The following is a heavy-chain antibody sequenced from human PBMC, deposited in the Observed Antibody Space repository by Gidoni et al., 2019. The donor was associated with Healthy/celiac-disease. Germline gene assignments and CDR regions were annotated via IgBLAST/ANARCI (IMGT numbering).Heavy chain of an antibody. J-gene: IGHJ3*02. V-gene: IGHV3-9*01. Sequence: FTFDDYAMHWVRQAPGKGLEWVSGISWNSGSIGYADSVKGRFTISRDNAKNSLYLQMNSLRAEDTALYYCAKADGYYYDSSGTYGAFDIWGQGTMVTVSS. CDR2: ISWNSGSI. CDR3: AKADGYYYDSSGTYGAFDI. CDR1: FTFDDYA. D-gene: IGHD3-22*01.